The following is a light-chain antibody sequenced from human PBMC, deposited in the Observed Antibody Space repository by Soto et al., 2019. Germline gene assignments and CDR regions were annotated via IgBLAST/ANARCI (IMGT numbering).Light chain of an antibody. J-gene: IGKJ3*01. CDR3: QQYNNWPIT. Sequence: EIVMTQSPATLSMSPGERGTLSCRASQSVSSNLAWYQQKPGQAPRLLIYGASTRATGIPARFSGSGSGTEFTLTISSLQSEDFVVYYCQQYNNWPITFGPGTKVDIK. V-gene: IGKV3-15*01. CDR2: GAS. CDR1: QSVSSN.